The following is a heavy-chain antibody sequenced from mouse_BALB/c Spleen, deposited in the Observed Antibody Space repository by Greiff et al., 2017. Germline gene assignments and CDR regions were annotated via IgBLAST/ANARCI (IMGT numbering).Heavy chain of an antibody. J-gene: IGHJ4*01. Sequence: QVQLQQSGAELVKPGASVKLSCKASGYTFTSYYMYWVKQRPGQGLEWIGEINPSNGGTNFNEKFKSKATLTVDKSSSTAYMQLSSLTSEDSAVYYCTRWDGNYGAMDYWGQGTSVTVSS. CDR2: INPSNGGT. V-gene: IGHV1S81*02. CDR1: GYTFTSYY. CDR3: TRWDGNYGAMDY. D-gene: IGHD2-1*01.